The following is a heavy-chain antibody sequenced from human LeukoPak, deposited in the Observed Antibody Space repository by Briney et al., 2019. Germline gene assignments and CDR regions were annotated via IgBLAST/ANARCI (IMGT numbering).Heavy chain of an antibody. Sequence: ASVKVPCKASVYTFTISYIHWVRHAPGQGLEWMGIINPSGGSTNYAQKFQGRVTMTRDTSTSTVYMELSSLRSEETAVYYCARLGLGGAFDIWGQGTMVTVSS. CDR1: VYTFTISY. D-gene: IGHD3-16*01. CDR3: ARLGLGGAFDI. V-gene: IGHV1-46*01. CDR2: INPSGGST. J-gene: IGHJ3*02.